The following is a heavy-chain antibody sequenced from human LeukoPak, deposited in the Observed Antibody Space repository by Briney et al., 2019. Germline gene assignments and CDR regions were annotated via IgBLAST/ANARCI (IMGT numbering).Heavy chain of an antibody. CDR3: ARQYCSSTSCHYKYGMDV. Sequence: ASVKVSCKASGGTFSSYAISWVRQAPGQGLEWMGGIIPIFGTANYAQKFQGRVTITADESTSTAYMELSSLRSEDTAVYYCARQYCSSTSCHYKYGMDVWGQGTTVTVSS. CDR1: GGTFSSYA. V-gene: IGHV1-69*13. CDR2: IIPIFGTA. J-gene: IGHJ6*02. D-gene: IGHD2-2*01.